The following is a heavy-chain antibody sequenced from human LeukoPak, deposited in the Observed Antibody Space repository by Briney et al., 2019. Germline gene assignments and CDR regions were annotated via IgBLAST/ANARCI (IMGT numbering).Heavy chain of an antibody. J-gene: IGHJ4*02. D-gene: IGHD4-17*01. V-gene: IGHV4-61*02. CDR2: IYTSGST. CDR1: GGSISSGSYY. Sequence: SQTLSLTCTVSGGSISSGSYYWSWIRQPAGKGLEWIGRIYTSGSTNYNPSLKSRVTISVDTSKNQFSLKLSSVTAADTAVYYCARRERGTVTFDYWGQGTLVTVSS. CDR3: ARRERGTVTFDY.